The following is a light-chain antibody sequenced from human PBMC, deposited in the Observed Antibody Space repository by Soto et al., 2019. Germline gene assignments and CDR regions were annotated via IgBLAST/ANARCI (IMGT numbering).Light chain of an antibody. J-gene: IGKJ1*01. V-gene: IGKV1-39*01. CDR3: QQGFSLPWT. CDR2: AAS. Sequence: DIQVTQSPSSLSASVGDRVTITCRASQDIKNYLNWYQRKPGTAPRLLIYAASILQTGVPSSVSASGSGTEFALNISSLQPGDFGTYYCQQGFSLPWTFGQGTTVEVK. CDR1: QDIKNY.